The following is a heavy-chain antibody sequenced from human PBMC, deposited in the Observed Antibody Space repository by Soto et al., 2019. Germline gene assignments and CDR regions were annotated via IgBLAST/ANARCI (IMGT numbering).Heavy chain of an antibody. J-gene: IGHJ6*02. CDR1: GFTFSSYG. V-gene: IGHV3-30*18. Sequence: GGSLRLSCAASGFTFSSYGMHWVRQAPGKGLEWVAVISYDGSNKYYADSVKGRFTISRDNSKNTLYLQMNSLRAEDTAVYYCAKEILGYCSGGSCPTGHYYYYGMDVWGQGTTVTVSS. CDR3: AKEILGYCSGGSCPTGHYYYYGMDV. CDR2: ISYDGSNK. D-gene: IGHD2-15*01.